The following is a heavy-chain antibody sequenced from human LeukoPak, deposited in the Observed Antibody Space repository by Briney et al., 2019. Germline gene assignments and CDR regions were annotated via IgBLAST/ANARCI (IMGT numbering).Heavy chain of an antibody. Sequence: SKTLSLTCTVSGGSISSSSYYWGWIRQPPGKGLEWIGSIYYSGSTYYNPSLKSRVTISVDTSKNQFSLKLTSVTAADTAVYYCSSLEVSSSWRYWGQGTLVTVSS. J-gene: IGHJ4*02. V-gene: IGHV4-39*07. CDR3: SSLEVSSSWRY. CDR2: IYYSGST. D-gene: IGHD6-13*01. CDR1: GGSISSSSYY.